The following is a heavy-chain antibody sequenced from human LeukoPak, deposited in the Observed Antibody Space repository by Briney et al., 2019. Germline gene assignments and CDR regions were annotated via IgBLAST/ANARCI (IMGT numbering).Heavy chain of an antibody. CDR3: ARHRGSGYPHFDY. D-gene: IGHD3-22*01. V-gene: IGHV4-59*01. J-gene: IGHJ4*02. Sequence: KPSETLSLTCTVSGCSINNYYWSWIRQPPGKGLEWIGYIYYTGSTNYNPSLKSRVTISVDTSKSLFSLKMSTLTAADTAVYFCARHRGSGYPHFDYWGQGTLVTVSS. CDR2: IYYTGST. CDR1: GCSINNYY.